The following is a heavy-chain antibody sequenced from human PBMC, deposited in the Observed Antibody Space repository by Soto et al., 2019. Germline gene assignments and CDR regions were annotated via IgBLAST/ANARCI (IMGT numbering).Heavy chain of an antibody. CDR1: GFTFSSYS. CDR2: ISSSSSYI. Sequence: PGGSLRLSCAASGFTFSSYSMNWVRQAPGKGLEWVSSISSSSSYIYYADSVKGRFTISRDNAKYSLFLQMNSRRAEDTAVYYCASAIARQVNDASEIWGQGTMVTVSS. D-gene: IGHD6-13*01. V-gene: IGHV3-21*01. CDR3: ASAIARQVNDASEI. J-gene: IGHJ3*02.